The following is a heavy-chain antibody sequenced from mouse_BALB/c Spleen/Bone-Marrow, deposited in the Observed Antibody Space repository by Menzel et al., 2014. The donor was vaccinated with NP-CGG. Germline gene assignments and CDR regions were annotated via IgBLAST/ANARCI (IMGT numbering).Heavy chain of an antibody. D-gene: IGHD1-1*01. CDR1: GFDFSGFW. CDR2: INPDSSTI. CDR3: GRLGYYGGFAY. Sequence: EVKVIESGGGLVQPGRSLKLSCAASGFDFSGFWMGWVRQAPGKGLEWIGEINPDSSTINYTPSLKDRFIISRDNAKNTLYLQMSKVRSEDTALYYYGRLGYYGGFAYWGQGTLVTVSA. J-gene: IGHJ3*01. V-gene: IGHV4-1*02.